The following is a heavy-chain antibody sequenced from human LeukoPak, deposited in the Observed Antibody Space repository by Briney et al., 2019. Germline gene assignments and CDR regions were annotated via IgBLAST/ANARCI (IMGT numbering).Heavy chain of an antibody. CDR3: AREYLDGSGWYAYFDY. CDR1: GFIFSNYG. Sequence: PGGSLRLSCAASGFIFSNYGMHWVRQAPGKGLEWVALISYFGSNKHYADSVKGRFTISRDNSKNTLYLQMDSLRVEDTAVYYCAREYLDGSGWYAYFDYWGQGTLVTVSS. D-gene: IGHD6-19*01. J-gene: IGHJ4*02. CDR2: ISYFGSNK. V-gene: IGHV3-30*03.